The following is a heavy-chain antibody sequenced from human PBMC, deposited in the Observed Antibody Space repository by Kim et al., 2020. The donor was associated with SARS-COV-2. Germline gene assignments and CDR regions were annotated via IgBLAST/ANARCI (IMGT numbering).Heavy chain of an antibody. CDR3: ARGQPAATFDY. CDR2: INHSGST. J-gene: IGHJ4*02. CDR1: GGSFSGYY. D-gene: IGHD2-2*01. V-gene: IGHV4-34*01. Sequence: SETLSLTCAAYGGSFSGYYWSWIRQPPGKGLEWIGEINHSGSTNYNPSLKSRVTISVDTSKNQFSLKLSSVTAADTAVYYCARGQPAATFDYWGQGTLVTVSS.